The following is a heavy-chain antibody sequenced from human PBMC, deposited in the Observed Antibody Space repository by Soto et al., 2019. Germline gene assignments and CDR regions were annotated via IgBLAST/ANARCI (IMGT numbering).Heavy chain of an antibody. D-gene: IGHD3-10*01. CDR3: ARLLGDVTTLDY. CDR2: IRFDGSAK. V-gene: IGHV3-7*01. Sequence: GGSLRLSCAASGFTFGSYSMSWIRQAPGKGLEWVASIRFDGSAKYYVDSVKGRFTISRDDAKDSLFLYMNSLRAEDTAVYYCARLLGDVTTLDYWGQGTLVTVSS. CDR1: GFTFGSYS. J-gene: IGHJ4*02.